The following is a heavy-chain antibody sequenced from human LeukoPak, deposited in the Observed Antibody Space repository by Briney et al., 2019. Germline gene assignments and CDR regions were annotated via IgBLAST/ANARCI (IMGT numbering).Heavy chain of an antibody. Sequence: GGSLRLSCAASGFSFSHYSMTWARQASGKGLEWISYIGVGGRPTNYADSVKARFTISRDDAQNSLYLQMNSLRAEDTAVYYCARARIAVARDFDYWGQGTLVTVSS. J-gene: IGHJ4*02. V-gene: IGHV3-48*01. CDR2: IGVGGRPT. CDR3: ARARIAVARDFDY. CDR1: GFSFSHYS. D-gene: IGHD6-19*01.